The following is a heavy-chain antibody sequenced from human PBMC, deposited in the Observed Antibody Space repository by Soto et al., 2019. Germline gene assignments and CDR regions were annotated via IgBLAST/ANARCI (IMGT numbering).Heavy chain of an antibody. CDR2: IYYSGST. CDR1: GGSISSSSYY. Sequence: SETLSLTCTVSGGSISSSSYYWGWIRQPPGKGLEWIGSIYYSGSTYYNPSLKGRVTISVDTSKNQFSLKLSPVTAADTAVYYCAGGLTGDFDYWGPGTLVTVSS. D-gene: IGHD7-27*01. V-gene: IGHV4-39*01. J-gene: IGHJ4*02. CDR3: AGGLTGDFDY.